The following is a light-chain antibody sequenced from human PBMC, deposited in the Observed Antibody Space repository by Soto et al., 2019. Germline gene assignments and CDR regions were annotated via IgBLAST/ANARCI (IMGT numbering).Light chain of an antibody. CDR1: PSVGTY. J-gene: IGKJ2*01. CDR2: DAS. V-gene: IGKV3-11*01. CDR3: QQRYNSPNT. Sequence: ELVLTQSPATLSLSPGERATLSCRTSPSVGTYLAWYQHNPGQAPRLLIYDASNRATGIPARFSGSGSGTDFTLTISSPEPEDFAVYYCQQRYNSPNTFGQGTKLEIK.